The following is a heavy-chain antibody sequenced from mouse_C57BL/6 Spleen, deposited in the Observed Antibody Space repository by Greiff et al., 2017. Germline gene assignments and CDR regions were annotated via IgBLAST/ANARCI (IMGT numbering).Heavy chain of an antibody. CDR1: GYTFTSYW. J-gene: IGHJ4*01. D-gene: IGHD1-1*01. V-gene: IGHV1-7*01. CDR2: INPSSGYT. CDR3: GRDGTTVEPNAIDD. Sequence: QVQLQQSGAELAKPGASVKLSCKASGYTFTSYWMHWVKQRPGQGLEWIGYINPSSGYTKYNQKFKDKATLTADKSSSTAYMQLSSLTSEDSAVYDYGRDGTTVEPNAIDDWGQGTSVTVSS.